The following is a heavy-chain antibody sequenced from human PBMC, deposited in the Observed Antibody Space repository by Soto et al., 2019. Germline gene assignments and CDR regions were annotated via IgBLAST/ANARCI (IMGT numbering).Heavy chain of an antibody. Sequence: GESLKISCKGSGYNFSDYRISWVRQMTGKGLEWLGTIDSSDSYTTYSPSFQGHVTISADKSINTAFLRWTSLKSSDTAMYYCAILAFTFGSFDVFDLWGQGTMVTVSS. CDR2: IDSSDSYT. CDR1: GYNFSDYR. V-gene: IGHV5-10-1*01. CDR3: AILAFTFGSFDVFDL. J-gene: IGHJ3*01. D-gene: IGHD3-9*01.